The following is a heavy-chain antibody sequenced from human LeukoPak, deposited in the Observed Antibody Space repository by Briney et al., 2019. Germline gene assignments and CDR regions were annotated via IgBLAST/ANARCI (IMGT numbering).Heavy chain of an antibody. CDR2: IFYSGST. CDR3: ARGAGLVDY. CDR1: GGSISSGGYY. D-gene: IGHD6-19*01. Sequence: PSETLSLTCTVSGGSISSGGYYYSWIRQPPGKGLEWIGHIFYSGSTNYNPSLKSRVTISADTSKNQFSLRLSSVTAADTAVYYCARGAGLVDYWGQGTLVTVSS. J-gene: IGHJ4*02. V-gene: IGHV4-61*08.